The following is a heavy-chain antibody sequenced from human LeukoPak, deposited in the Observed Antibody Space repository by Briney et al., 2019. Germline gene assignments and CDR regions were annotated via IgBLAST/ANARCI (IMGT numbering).Heavy chain of an antibody. CDR1: GGSISGHY. D-gene: IGHD3-3*01. CDR2: VHYSGST. V-gene: IGHV4-59*11. J-gene: IGHJ6*03. CDR3: ARVSYDVWNGYLRHSMDV. Sequence: SETLSLTCTVSGGSISGHYWTWIRQPPGKGLKWLGYVHYSGSTYYHPSLKSRVTISLDTSKNQFSLELSSVIAADTAVYYCARVSYDVWNGYLRHSMDVWGKGTTVFVSS.